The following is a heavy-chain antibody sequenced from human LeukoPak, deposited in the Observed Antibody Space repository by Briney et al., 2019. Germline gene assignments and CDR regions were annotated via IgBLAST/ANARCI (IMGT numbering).Heavy chain of an antibody. CDR1: GYTFTGYY. CDR2: INPNSGGT. J-gene: IGHJ3*02. CDR3: ARGSSPSSDAFDI. D-gene: IGHD6-13*01. V-gene: IGHV1-2*02. Sequence: ASVKVFCKASGYTFTGYYMHWVRQAPGQGLEWMGWINPNSGGTNYAQKFQGRVTMTRDTSISTAYMELSRLRSDDTAVYYCARGSSPSSDAFDIWGQGTMVTVSS.